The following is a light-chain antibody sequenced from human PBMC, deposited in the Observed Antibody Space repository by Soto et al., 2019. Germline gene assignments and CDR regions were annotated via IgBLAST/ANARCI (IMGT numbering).Light chain of an antibody. CDR3: SSYAGSNNFEV. CDR1: SSDVGGYNY. J-gene: IGLJ2*01. CDR2: EVS. Sequence: QSALTQPPCASGSPGQSVTISCTGTSSDVGGYNYVSWYQQHPGKAPKLMIYEVSKRPSGVPDRFSGSKSGNTASLTVSGLQAEDEADYYCSSYAGSNNFEVFGGGTKLTVL. V-gene: IGLV2-8*01.